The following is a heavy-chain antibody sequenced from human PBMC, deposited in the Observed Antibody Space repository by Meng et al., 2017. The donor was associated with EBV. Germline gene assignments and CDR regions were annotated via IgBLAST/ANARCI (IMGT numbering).Heavy chain of an antibody. V-gene: IGHV1-18*01. J-gene: IGHJ4*02. CDR1: GYTFTSYG. CDR3: ARVRTFGGVIPPDY. CDR2: ISAYNGNT. Sequence: QVQLVQSVATVKKPGASLKVAGKATGYTFTSYGISWVRQAPGQGLEWMGWISAYNGNTNYAQKLQGRVTMTTDTSASTAYMELRSLRSDDTAVYYCARVRTFGGVIPPDYWGQGTLVTVSS. D-gene: IGHD3-16*02.